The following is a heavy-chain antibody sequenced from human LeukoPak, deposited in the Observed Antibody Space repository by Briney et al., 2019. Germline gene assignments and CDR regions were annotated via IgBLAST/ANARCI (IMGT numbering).Heavy chain of an antibody. J-gene: IGHJ4*02. CDR3: ASGGSNDYGDY. Sequence: GRSLRLSCAASGFTFRNYGMHWVRQAPGKGLEWVAVIWYDGNKKFYADSVKGRFTISRDNAKNSLYLQMNSLRDEDTAVYYCASGGSNDYGDYWGQGTLVTVSS. V-gene: IGHV3-33*01. D-gene: IGHD3-10*01. CDR2: IWYDGNKK. CDR1: GFTFRNYG.